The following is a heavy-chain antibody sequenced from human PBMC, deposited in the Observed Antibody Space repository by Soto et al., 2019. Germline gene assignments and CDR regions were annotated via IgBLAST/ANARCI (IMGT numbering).Heavy chain of an antibody. CDR1: GGSFSGYY. V-gene: IGHV4-34*01. CDR2: INHSGST. Sequence: PSETLSLTCAVCGGSFSGYYWSWIRQPPGKGLEWIGEINHSGSTNYNPSLKSRVTISVDTSKNQFSLKLSSVTAADTAVYYCARGHCSSTSCYLGIAAAVSLDWFDPWGQGTLVTVSS. CDR3: ARGHCSSTSCYLGIAAAVSLDWFDP. D-gene: IGHD2-2*01. J-gene: IGHJ5*02.